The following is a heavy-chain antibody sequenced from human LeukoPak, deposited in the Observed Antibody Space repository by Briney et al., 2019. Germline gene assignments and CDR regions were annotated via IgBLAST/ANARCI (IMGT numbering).Heavy chain of an antibody. Sequence: SETLSLTCTVSGGSISSYYWSWIRQPPGKGLEWIGYIYYSGSTNYNPSLKSRVTISVDTSKNQFSLKLSSVTAADTAVYYCAGVTVTYYFDYWGQGTLVTVSS. J-gene: IGHJ4*02. D-gene: IGHD4-17*01. CDR1: GGSISSYY. V-gene: IGHV4-59*12. CDR3: AGVTVTYYFDY. CDR2: IYYSGST.